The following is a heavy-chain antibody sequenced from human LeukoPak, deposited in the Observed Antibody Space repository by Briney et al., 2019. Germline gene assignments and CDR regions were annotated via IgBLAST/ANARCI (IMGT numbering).Heavy chain of an antibody. CDR3: ARGSNSVAY. D-gene: IGHD4-23*01. J-gene: IGHJ4*02. V-gene: IGHV4-34*01. CDR2: ISHSGDT. CDR1: GGSFSGYY. Sequence: PSETLFLTCAVYGGSFSGYYWSWIRQPPGEGLEWVGEISHSGDTNYNPCLKSRVTISVDTSKNQFSLNLSSVTAADTAVYYCARGSNSVAYWGQGTLVTVSS.